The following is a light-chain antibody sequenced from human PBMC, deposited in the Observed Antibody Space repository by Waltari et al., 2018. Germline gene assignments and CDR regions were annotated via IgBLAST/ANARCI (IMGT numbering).Light chain of an antibody. Sequence: VFTQSPGTLSLSPGERATLSCRASQSITKKFFAWYQQKPGQAPRLLIYGASSRAAGIPDRFSGSGSGTDFTLTISRLEPEDSAVYYCQQYGSSVMYTFGQGTKLEIK. V-gene: IGKV3-20*01. CDR3: QQYGSSVMYT. CDR2: GAS. CDR1: QSITKKF. J-gene: IGKJ2*01.